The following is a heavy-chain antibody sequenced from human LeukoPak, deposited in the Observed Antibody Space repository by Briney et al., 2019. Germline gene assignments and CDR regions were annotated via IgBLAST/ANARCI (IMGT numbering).Heavy chain of an antibody. J-gene: IGHJ3*02. CDR2: ISSSSSTI. CDR3: ARDHNWNEEKSNAFDI. D-gene: IGHD1-1*01. Sequence: GGSLRLSCAASGLTFSSYSMNWVRQAPGKGLEWVSYISSSSSTIYYADSVKGRFTISRDNAKNSLYLQMNSLRAEDTAVYYCARDHNWNEEKSNAFDIWGQGTMVTVSS. V-gene: IGHV3-48*01. CDR1: GLTFSSYS.